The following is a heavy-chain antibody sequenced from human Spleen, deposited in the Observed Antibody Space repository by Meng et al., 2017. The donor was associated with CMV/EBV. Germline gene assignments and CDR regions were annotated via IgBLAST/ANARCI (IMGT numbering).Heavy chain of an antibody. Sequence: FTFDTYGRHWVRQAPGKRLEWVAFIRHDGSNKFYGDSVRGRFTISRDNSKNTLYLQMNSLRAEETAMYYCAKDQLLFGGPNAYFDDWGQGTLVTVSS. V-gene: IGHV3-30*02. D-gene: IGHD3-16*01. CDR1: FTFDTYG. CDR2: IRHDGSNK. CDR3: AKDQLLFGGPNAYFDD. J-gene: IGHJ4*02.